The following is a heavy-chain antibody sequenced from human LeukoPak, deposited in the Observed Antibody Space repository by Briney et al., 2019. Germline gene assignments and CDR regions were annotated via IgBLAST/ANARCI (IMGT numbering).Heavy chain of an antibody. D-gene: IGHD5-24*01. CDR3: ARWARWLQLTDDAFEI. CDR1: GGSISSYY. J-gene: IGHJ3*02. Sequence: PSETLSLTCTVSGGSISSYYWSWIRQPPGKGLEWIGYIYYSGSTNYNPSLKSRVTISVDTSKNQLSLKLRSVTAADTAVYYCARWARWLQLTDDAFEIWGQGTVVTVSS. V-gene: IGHV4-59*01. CDR2: IYYSGST.